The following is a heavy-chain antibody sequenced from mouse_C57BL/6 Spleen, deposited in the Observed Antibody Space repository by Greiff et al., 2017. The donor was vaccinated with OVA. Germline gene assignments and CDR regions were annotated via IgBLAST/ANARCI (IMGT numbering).Heavy chain of an antibody. J-gene: IGHJ4*01. CDR1: GFTFSSYA. CDR2: ISDGGSYT. V-gene: IGHV5-4*01. CDR3: AREGDYGEAMDY. D-gene: IGHD1-1*01. Sequence: EVQLVESGGGLVKPGGSLKLSCAASGFTFSSYAMSWVRQTPEKRLEWVATISDGGSYTYYPDNVKGRFTISRDNAKNNLYLQMSHLKSEDTAMYYCAREGDYGEAMDYWGQGTSGTVSS.